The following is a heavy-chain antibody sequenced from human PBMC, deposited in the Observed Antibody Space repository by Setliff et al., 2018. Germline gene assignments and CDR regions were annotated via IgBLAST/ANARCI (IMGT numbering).Heavy chain of an antibody. Sequence: ASVKVSCKAFGYTFAKYGTSWVRQAPGQGLEWMGWISGYNGYTVYAQKLQGRVTLTTDTSTGTAYMEVRSLRSDDTAQYNCVRDRAAIVVGPPTAAFDIWGKGTMVTVSS. J-gene: IGHJ3*02. D-gene: IGHD2-2*01. CDR2: ISGYNGYT. CDR3: VRDRAAIVVGPPTAAFDI. V-gene: IGHV1-18*01. CDR1: GYTFAKYG.